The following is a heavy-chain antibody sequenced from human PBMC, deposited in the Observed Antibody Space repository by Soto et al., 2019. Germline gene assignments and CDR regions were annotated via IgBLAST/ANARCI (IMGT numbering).Heavy chain of an antibody. CDR3: IRDQGGNSDY. D-gene: IGHD3-16*01. CDR1: GFTFSDHY. J-gene: IGHJ4*02. Sequence: EVQLVASGGGLVQPGGSLRLSCAASGFTFSDHYMDWVRQAPGKGLEWVGRSGNKANSYTTEYAASVKGRFTISRDDSKNSLFLQMNSMETEDTAVYYCIRDQGGNSDYWGQGTLVTVSS. CDR2: SGNKANSYTT. V-gene: IGHV3-72*01.